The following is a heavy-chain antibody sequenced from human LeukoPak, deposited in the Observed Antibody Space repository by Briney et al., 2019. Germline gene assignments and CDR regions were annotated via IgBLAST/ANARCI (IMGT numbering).Heavy chain of an antibody. CDR3: ARVVPLAAGYDRAGYYFGY. V-gene: IGHV1-69*05. D-gene: IGHD3-22*01. CDR1: GGTLSSYA. CDR2: IIPIFGTA. J-gene: IGHJ4*02. Sequence: SVKVSCKASGGTLSSYAISWVRQAPGQGLEWMGGIIPIFGTANYAQKFQGRVTITTDESTSTAYMELSSLRSGDTAVYYCARVVPLAAGYDRAGYYFGYWGQGTLVTVSS.